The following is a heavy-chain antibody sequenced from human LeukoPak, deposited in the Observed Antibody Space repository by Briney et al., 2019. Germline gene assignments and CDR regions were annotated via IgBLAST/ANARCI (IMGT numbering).Heavy chain of an antibody. D-gene: IGHD6-19*01. J-gene: IGHJ3*02. CDR2: ISWDGGGT. V-gene: IGHV3-43D*04. CDR3: AKALGIAVTDAFDI. CDR1: GFTFDDYA. Sequence: GGSLRLSCAASGFTFDDYAMHWVRQAPGKGLEWVSLISWDGGGTYYADSVKGRFTISRDNSKNSLYLQMNSLRAEDTALYYCAKALGIAVTDAFDIWGQGTMVTVSS.